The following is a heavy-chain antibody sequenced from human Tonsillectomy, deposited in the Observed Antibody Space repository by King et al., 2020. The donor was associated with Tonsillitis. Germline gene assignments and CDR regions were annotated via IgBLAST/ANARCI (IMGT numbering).Heavy chain of an antibody. Sequence: VQLVESGGRLVQPGGSLRLSCAASGFTFSNFWMTWVRQAPGKGLEWVANTKEDGSDKFYVASVKGRFSISRDNAKNSLYLQMNSLRAEDTAVYYCMRPSHATPDCWGQGTLVTVSS. CDR1: GFTFSNFW. D-gene: IGHD2-2*01. J-gene: IGHJ4*02. V-gene: IGHV3-7*03. CDR2: TKEDGSDK. CDR3: MRPSHATPDC.